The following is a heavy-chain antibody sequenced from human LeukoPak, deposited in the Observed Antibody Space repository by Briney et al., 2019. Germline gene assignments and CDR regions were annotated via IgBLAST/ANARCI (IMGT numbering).Heavy chain of an antibody. CDR2: IFYTGST. V-gene: IGHV4-59*01. CDR1: GGSIGTYY. J-gene: IGHJ5*02. CDR3: ARVSSTDFYDNRGWFDP. Sequence: SETLSLTCSVSGGSIGTYYWNWLRQPPGKGMEWIGFIFYTGSTTYNPSLKSRVTISRDTSKNLLFLELSSVSAADTAVYYCARVSSTDFYDNRGWFDPWGQGTLVTVSS. D-gene: IGHD3-22*01.